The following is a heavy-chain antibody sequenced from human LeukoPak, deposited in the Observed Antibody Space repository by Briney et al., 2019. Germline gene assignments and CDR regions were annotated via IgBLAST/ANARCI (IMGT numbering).Heavy chain of an antibody. J-gene: IGHJ4*02. CDR1: GFTFSRYW. D-gene: IGHD3-10*01. V-gene: IGHV3-7*01. CDR3: ARLLVYNSGGEAFDY. CDR2: IKKDGREK. Sequence: GGSLRLSCAASGFTFSRYWMSWVRQAPGKRLEWVANIKKDGREKYYVDSVKGRFTISRDNAKNPLYLQMNSLRAEDTAVYYCARLLVYNSGGEAFDYWGPGTLVTVSS.